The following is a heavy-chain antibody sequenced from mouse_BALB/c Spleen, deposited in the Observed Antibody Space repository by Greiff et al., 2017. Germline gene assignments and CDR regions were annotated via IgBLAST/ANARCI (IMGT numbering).Heavy chain of an antibody. CDR1: GDSITSGY. CDR2: ISYSGST. D-gene: IGHD2-14*01. CDR3: ARLGIGNYFDY. Sequence: EVKLVESGPSLVKPSQTLSLTCSVTGDSITSGYWNWIRKFPGNKLEYMGYISYSGSTYYNPSLKSRISITRDTPKNQYYLQLNSVTTEDTATYYCARLGIGNYFDYWGQGTTLTVSS. J-gene: IGHJ2*01. V-gene: IGHV3-8*02.